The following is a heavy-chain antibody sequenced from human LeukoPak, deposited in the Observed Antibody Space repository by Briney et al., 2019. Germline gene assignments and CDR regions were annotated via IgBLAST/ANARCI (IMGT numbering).Heavy chain of an antibody. CDR1: GYTFTGYY. Sequence: ASVKVSCKASGYTFTGYYMHWVRQAPGQGLEWMGWINPNSGGTNYAQKFQGRVTMTRDTSISTAYMELSRLRSDDTAVYYCAREGSEGYCSSTSCYLDALDIWGQGTMVTVSS. V-gene: IGHV1-2*02. CDR2: INPNSGGT. CDR3: AREGSEGYCSSTSCYLDALDI. D-gene: IGHD2-2*01. J-gene: IGHJ3*02.